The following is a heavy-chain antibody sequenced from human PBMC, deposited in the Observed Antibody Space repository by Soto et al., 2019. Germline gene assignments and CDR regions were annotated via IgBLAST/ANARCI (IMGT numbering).Heavy chain of an antibody. CDR1: GGSISSSSYY. V-gene: IGHV4-39*01. CDR2: IYYSGST. Sequence: PSETLSLTCTVSGGSISSSSYYWGWIRQPPGKGLEWIGSIYYSGSTYYNPSLKSRVTISVDTSKNQFSLKLSSVTAADTAVYHCARITYYYDSSGPAGLYWGQGTLVTVSS. J-gene: IGHJ4*02. D-gene: IGHD3-22*01. CDR3: ARITYYYDSSGPAGLY.